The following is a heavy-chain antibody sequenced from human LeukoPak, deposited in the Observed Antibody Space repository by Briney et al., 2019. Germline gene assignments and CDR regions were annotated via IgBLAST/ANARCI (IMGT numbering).Heavy chain of an antibody. Sequence: GGSLRLSCTASGFNLSDNALTWVRQAPGKGLEWVGFIRSKAHGGTTDHAASVKGRFSISRDDSKGSAYLQMNSLKTEDTAVYYTKYGSGSPYWYFDLWGRGTLVSVSS. CDR3: KYGSGSPYWYFDL. D-gene: IGHD3-10*01. CDR2: IRSKAHGGTT. CDR1: GFNLSDNA. J-gene: IGHJ2*01. V-gene: IGHV3-49*04.